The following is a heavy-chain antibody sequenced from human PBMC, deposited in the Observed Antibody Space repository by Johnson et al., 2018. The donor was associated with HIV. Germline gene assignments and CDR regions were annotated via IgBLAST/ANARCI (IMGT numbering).Heavy chain of an antibody. V-gene: IGHV3-53*02. J-gene: IGHJ3*02. D-gene: IGHD6-13*01. CDR2: IYNSGST. CDR1: GFTVSSNY. Sequence: VQLVETGGGLIQPGGSLRLSCAASGFTVSSNYMTWVRQAPGKGLEWVSVIYNSGSTYYADSVKGRFTISRDNSKNTLYLTMNSLRVEDTAVYYCAREKIAAAGLDAFDIWGQGTMVIVSS. CDR3: AREKIAAAGLDAFDI.